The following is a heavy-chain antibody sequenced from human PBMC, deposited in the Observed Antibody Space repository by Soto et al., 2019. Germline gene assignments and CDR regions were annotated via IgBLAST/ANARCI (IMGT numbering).Heavy chain of an antibody. CDR3: ATAVLFMYYYYGMDV. V-gene: IGHV1-69*12. CDR1: GGTFSSYA. Sequence: QVQLVQSGAEVKKPGSSVKVSCKASGGTFSSYAISWVRQAPGQGLEWMGGIIPIFGTADYAQKSQGRVTITADETTSTAYMELSSLRSEDTAVYYCATAVLFMYYYYGMDVWGQGTTVTVSS. J-gene: IGHJ6*02. D-gene: IGHD2-21*01. CDR2: IIPIFGTA.